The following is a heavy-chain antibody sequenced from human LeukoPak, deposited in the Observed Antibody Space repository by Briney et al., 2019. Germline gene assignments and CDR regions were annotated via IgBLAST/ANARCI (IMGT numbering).Heavy chain of an antibody. D-gene: IGHD3-3*01. J-gene: IGHJ5*02. V-gene: IGHV3-48*01. CDR1: GFTFSSYS. Sequence: GGSLRLSCAASGFTFSSYSMNWVRQAPGKGLEWVSYISSSSSTIYYADSVKGRFTISRDNAKNSLYLQMNSLRAADTAVYYCARSMLSRCYDFWSGYSLGCWFDPWGQGTLVTVSS. CDR2: ISSSSSTI. CDR3: ARSMLSRCYDFWSGYSLGCWFDP.